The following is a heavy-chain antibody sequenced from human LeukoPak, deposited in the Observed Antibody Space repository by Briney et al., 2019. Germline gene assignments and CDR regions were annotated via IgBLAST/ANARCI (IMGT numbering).Heavy chain of an antibody. CDR2: ISWNSGSI. CDR3: AKDSAGYYDSSGPFDY. CDR1: GFTFDDYA. Sequence: GRSLRLSCAASGFTFDDYAMHWVRHAPGKGLEWVSGISWNSGSIGYADSVKGRFTISRDNAKNSLYLQMNSLRAEDTALYYCAKDSAGYYDSSGPFDYWGQGTLVTVSS. V-gene: IGHV3-9*01. D-gene: IGHD3-22*01. J-gene: IGHJ4*02.